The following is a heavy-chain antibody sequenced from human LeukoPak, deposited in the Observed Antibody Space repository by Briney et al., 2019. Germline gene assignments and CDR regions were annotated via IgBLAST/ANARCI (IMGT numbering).Heavy chain of an antibody. Sequence: GGSLRLSCAASGFTFSSYSMNWVRQAPGKGLEWVSYISSSSSSTIYYADSVKGRFTISRDNAKSSLYLQMNSLRAENTAVYYCARGGVVSDFWSGYRFDPWGQGTLVTVSS. CDR2: ISSSSSSTI. D-gene: IGHD3-3*01. CDR3: ARGGVVSDFWSGYRFDP. CDR1: GFTFSSYS. V-gene: IGHV3-48*04. J-gene: IGHJ5*02.